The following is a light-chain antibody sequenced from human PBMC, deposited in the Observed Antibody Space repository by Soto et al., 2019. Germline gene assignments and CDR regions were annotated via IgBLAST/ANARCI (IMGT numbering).Light chain of an antibody. V-gene: IGLV2-11*01. CDR2: EVS. J-gene: IGLJ1*01. CDR1: SSDVGGYNY. CDR3: CSYAGSDTPYV. Sequence: QSVLTQPRSVSGSPGQSVTISCTGTSSDVGGYNYVSWYQQHPGKAPKLLIYEVSKRPSGVPDRFSGSKSANTASLTISGLQAEDEADYYCCSYAGSDTPYVFGTGTKLTVL.